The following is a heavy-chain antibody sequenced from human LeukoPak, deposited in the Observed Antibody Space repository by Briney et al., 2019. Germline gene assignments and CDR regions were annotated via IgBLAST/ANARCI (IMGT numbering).Heavy chain of an antibody. D-gene: IGHD3-10*01. J-gene: IGHJ3*02. Sequence: PSETLSLTCAVYGGSFSGYYWSWIHQPPGKGLEWIGEINHSGSTNYNPSLKSRVTISVDTSKNQFSLKLSSVTAADTAVYYCARPRVRDRAFDIWGQGTMVTVSS. CDR1: GGSFSGYY. V-gene: IGHV4-34*01. CDR2: INHSGST. CDR3: ARPRVRDRAFDI.